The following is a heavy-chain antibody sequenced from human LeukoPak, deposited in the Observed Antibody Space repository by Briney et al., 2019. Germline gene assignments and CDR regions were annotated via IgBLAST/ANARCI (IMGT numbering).Heavy chain of an antibody. Sequence: ASVKVSCKASGYTFTSYGVSWVRQAPGQGLEWMGWISATNGNTNYAQKLQDRVTMTTDTSTSTAYMELRSLRSDDTAVYYCAREGTNGQWLVHGSYYYYYGMDVWGQGTTVTVSS. J-gene: IGHJ6*02. CDR1: GYTFTSYG. CDR2: ISATNGNT. CDR3: AREGTNGQWLVHGSYYYYYGMDV. D-gene: IGHD6-19*01. V-gene: IGHV1-18*01.